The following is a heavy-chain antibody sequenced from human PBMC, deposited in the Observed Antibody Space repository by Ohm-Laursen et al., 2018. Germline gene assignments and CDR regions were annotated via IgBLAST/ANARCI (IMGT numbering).Heavy chain of an antibody. Sequence: SLRLSCAASGFTFSSYGMNWVRQAPGKGLEWVANIKQDGSQKYYLDSVKGRFTISRDNAKISLYLQMGSLRVEDTAVYYCARVGTTVAAGTLDYWGQGTLVTVSS. V-gene: IGHV3-7*03. CDR2: IKQDGSQK. J-gene: IGHJ4*02. D-gene: IGHD4-11*01. CDR1: GFTFSSYG. CDR3: ARVGTTVAAGTLDY.